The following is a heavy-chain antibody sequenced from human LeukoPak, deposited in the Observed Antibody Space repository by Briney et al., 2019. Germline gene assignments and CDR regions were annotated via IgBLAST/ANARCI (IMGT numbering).Heavy chain of an antibody. CDR3: VRGGPGDDNWHYYFDF. CDR2: IFYSGNT. CDR1: GDSIKTVKKY. V-gene: IGHV4-61*01. Sequence: SETLSLTCTVSGDSIKTVKKYSWNWIRQTPGKGLEWIGYIFYSGNTNYNPSLKSRVTISVDTSRNQFSLEMTSVIAADTAVYYCVRGGPGDDNWHYYFDFWGQGTLVTVSS. J-gene: IGHJ4*02. D-gene: IGHD1-1*01.